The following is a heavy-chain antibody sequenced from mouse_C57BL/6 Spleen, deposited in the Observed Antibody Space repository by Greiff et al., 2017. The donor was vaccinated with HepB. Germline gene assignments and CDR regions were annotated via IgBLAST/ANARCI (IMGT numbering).Heavy chain of an antibody. D-gene: IGHD1-3*01. CDR1: GYTFTSYW. V-gene: IGHV1-55*01. J-gene: IGHJ2*01. CDR3: ARKSTKGAHFDY. Sequence: VQLQQSGAELVKPGASVKMSCKASGYTFTSYWITWVKQRPGQGLEWIGDIYPGSGSTNYNEKFKSKATLTVDTSSSTAYMQLSSLTSEDSAVYYCARKSTKGAHFDYWGQGTTLTVSS. CDR2: IYPGSGST.